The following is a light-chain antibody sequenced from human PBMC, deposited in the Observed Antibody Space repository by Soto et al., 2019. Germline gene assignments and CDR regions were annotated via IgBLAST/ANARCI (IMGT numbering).Light chain of an antibody. CDR1: QTISSW. CDR2: KAS. Sequence: DIQMTQSPSTLSGSVGDGVTITCRASQTISSWLAWYQQKPGKAPKILIYKASTLKSGVPSRFSGSGSGTDFTLTISSLQPEDFATYYCLQDYNYPITFGQGTRLEIK. J-gene: IGKJ5*01. CDR3: LQDYNYPIT. V-gene: IGKV1-5*03.